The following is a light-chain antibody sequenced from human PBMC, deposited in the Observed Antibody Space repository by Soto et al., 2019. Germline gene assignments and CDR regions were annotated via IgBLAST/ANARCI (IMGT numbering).Light chain of an antibody. J-gene: IGLJ7*01. CDR2: DVS. V-gene: IGLV2-14*03. CDR3: SSYTRSSTGV. CDR1: SSDVGGYNY. Sequence: QSALTQPASVSGSPGQSITISCTGTSSDVGGYNYVSWYQQHPGKAPKLMIYDVSNRPSGVSNRFSGSKSGNTASLTISELQTEDEAAYYCSSYTRSSTGVFGGGTQLTVL.